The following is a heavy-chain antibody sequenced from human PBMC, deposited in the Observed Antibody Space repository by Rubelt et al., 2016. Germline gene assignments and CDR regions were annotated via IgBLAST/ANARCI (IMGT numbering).Heavy chain of an antibody. J-gene: IGHJ6*02. D-gene: IGHD3-16*01. CDR3: ARKGYGYGMDV. V-gene: IGHV1-3*01. CDR1: GYTFTNYG. Sequence: QVQLVQSGAEVKKPGASVKVSCKASGYTFTNYGMHWVRQAPGQRLEWMGWIDGGNGDTKYSQKVQGRVTITRDTSASTAYMELSSMRSEDTAVYYCARKGYGYGMDVWCQGTTVTVSS. CDR2: IDGGNGDT.